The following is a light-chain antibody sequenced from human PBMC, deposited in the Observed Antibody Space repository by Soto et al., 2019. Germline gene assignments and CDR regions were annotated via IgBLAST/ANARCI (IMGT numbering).Light chain of an antibody. J-gene: IGKJ2*02. CDR1: QSVSSY. CDR2: DAS. V-gene: IGKV3-11*01. CDR3: QQRSNWPRGT. Sequence: EIVLTQSPATLSLSPGERATLSCRASQSVSSYLTWYQQKHGQDPRLLIYDASNRATGIPARFSGSRSGTDFPITISSLEPEDFAVYYCQQRSNWPRGTFGQGTKLEIK.